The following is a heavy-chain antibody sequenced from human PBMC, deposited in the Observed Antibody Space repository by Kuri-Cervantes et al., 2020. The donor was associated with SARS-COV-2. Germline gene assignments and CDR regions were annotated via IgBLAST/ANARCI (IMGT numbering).Heavy chain of an antibody. J-gene: IGHJ4*02. CDR2: VRQDGRDR. CDR3: ARDAQVLDY. CDR1: EFTFNTYH. Sequence: GGSLRLSCAASEFTFNTYHINWVRQAPGKGLDWVANVRQDGRDRYYGNSVKGRFTISRDNAKNSLYLQMNSLRAEDTAVYYCARDAQVLDYWGQGTLVTVSS. V-gene: IGHV3-7*01. D-gene: IGHD2-2*01.